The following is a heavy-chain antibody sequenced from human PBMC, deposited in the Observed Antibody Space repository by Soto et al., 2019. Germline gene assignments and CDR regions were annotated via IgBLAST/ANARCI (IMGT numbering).Heavy chain of an antibody. V-gene: IGHV1-18*01. Sequence: QVQLVQSGAEVKKPGASVKVSCKASGYTFTSYGISWVRQAPGQGLEWMGWISAYNGNTNYAQKLQGRVTMTTDTSTSTADMELRSLRSDDTAVYYCARDNHDILTGYYRAFDIWGQGTMVTVSS. CDR1: GYTFTSYG. J-gene: IGHJ3*02. CDR2: ISAYNGNT. CDR3: ARDNHDILTGYYRAFDI. D-gene: IGHD3-9*01.